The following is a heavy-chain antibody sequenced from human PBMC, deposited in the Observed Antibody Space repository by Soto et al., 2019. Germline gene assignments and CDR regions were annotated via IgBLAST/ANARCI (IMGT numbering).Heavy chain of an antibody. D-gene: IGHD5-12*01. CDR3: ARDRGGYGVYDY. V-gene: IGHV4-31*03. J-gene: IGHJ4*02. CDR2: IYHSGGT. CDR1: AGSISSGGYY. Sequence: QVQLQESGPGLVKPSQTLSLTCSVSAGSISSGGYYWNWIRQPPGKGLEWIGYIYHSGGTYSSPSLRSRVTISVDTSKNQFSLKLSSVTAAATAVYYCARDRGGYGVYDYCGPGTLVTVSS.